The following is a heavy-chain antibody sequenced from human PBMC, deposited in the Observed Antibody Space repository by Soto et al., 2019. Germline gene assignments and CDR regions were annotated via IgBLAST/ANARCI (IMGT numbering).Heavy chain of an antibody. CDR2: ISYDGSNK. D-gene: IGHD1-26*01. CDR3: AKLFQFFEELLPIDY. V-gene: IGHV3-30*18. CDR1: GFTFSSYG. Sequence: VRLSCAASGFTFSSYGMHWVRQAPGKGLEWVAVISYDGSNKYYADSVKGRFTISRDNSKSTLYLQMNSLRAEDTAVYYCAKLFQFFEELLPIDYSGQATLVTVSS. J-gene: IGHJ4*02.